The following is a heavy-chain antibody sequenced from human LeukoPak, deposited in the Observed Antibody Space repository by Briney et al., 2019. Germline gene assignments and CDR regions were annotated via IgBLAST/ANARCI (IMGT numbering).Heavy chain of an antibody. D-gene: IGHD3-10*01. V-gene: IGHV4-59*01. J-gene: IGHJ5*02. CDR3: ARDPDGSGSYS. CDR1: GGSISSYY. CDR2: IYYSGST. Sequence: PSETLSLTCTVSGGSISSYYWSWIRQPPGKGLEWIGYIYYSGSTNYKPSLKSRVTISVDTSKNQFSLKLSSVTAADTAVYYCARDPDGSGSYSWGQGTLVTVSS.